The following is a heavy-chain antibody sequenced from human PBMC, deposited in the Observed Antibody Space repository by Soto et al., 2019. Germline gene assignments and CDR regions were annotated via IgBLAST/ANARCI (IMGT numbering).Heavy chain of an antibody. CDR3: ARDGARGYSYGYMDV. Sequence: PSETLSLTCTVSGVSVSSGSYYWRWIRQPPGKGLEWIGYIYYSGSTNYNPSLKSRVTISVDTSKNQFSLKLSSVTAADTAVYYCARDGARGYSYGYMDVWGQGTTVTVSS. V-gene: IGHV4-61*01. J-gene: IGHJ6*03. CDR2: IYYSGST. D-gene: IGHD5-18*01. CDR1: GVSVSSGSYY.